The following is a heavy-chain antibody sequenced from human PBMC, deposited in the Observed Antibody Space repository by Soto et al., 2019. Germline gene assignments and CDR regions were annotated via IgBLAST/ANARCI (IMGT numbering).Heavy chain of an antibody. CDR2: ISGSGGST. CDR3: AHCLGWLGESPMDA. J-gene: IGHJ6*02. CDR1: GFTFSSYG. Sequence: EVQLLESGGGLVQPGGSLRLSCAASGFTFSSYGMSWVRQAPGKGLQWVSAISGSGGSTYYADSVKGRFTISRDNSKHTLYLHRTSLRAEDTAVYYCAHCLGWLGESPMDASGQGTTVTASS. D-gene: IGHD3-10*01. V-gene: IGHV3-23*01.